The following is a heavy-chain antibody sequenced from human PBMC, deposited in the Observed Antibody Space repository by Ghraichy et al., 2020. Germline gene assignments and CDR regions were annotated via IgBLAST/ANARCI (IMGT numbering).Heavy chain of an antibody. CDR2: VYYSGAT. CDR1: GASISARSYN. CDR3: AARYIDSITNLSHLKDY. Sequence: SETLSLTCTVSGASISARSYNCGWVRQSPGKGLEWIGNVYYSGATSYHTSIKSRVTISIETSKNQSSLRLTSVSAADTALYYCAARYIDSITNLSHLKDYLGQGTLVTFAS. D-gene: IGHD3-9*01. J-gene: IGHJ4*02. V-gene: IGHV4-39*01.